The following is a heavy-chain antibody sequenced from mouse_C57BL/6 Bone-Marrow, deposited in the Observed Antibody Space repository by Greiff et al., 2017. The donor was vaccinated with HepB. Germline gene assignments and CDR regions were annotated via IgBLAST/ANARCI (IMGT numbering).Heavy chain of an antibody. CDR3: ARGWAFDY. Sequence: EVQLQESGPELVKPGASVKISCKASGYSFTGYYMNWVKQSPEKSLEWIGEINPSTGGTTYNQKFKAKATLTVDKSSSTAYMQLKSLTSEDSAVYYCARGWAFDYWGQGTPLTVSS. J-gene: IGHJ2*01. D-gene: IGHD3-3*01. CDR1: GYSFTGYY. CDR2: INPSTGGT. V-gene: IGHV1-42*01.